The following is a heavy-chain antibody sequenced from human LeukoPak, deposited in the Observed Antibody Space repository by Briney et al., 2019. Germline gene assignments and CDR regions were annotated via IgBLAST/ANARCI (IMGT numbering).Heavy chain of an antibody. CDR3: ARDLPRSSIWPSY. Sequence: GGFLRLSCAGSGFIFSSYWTSCASQAPGKGLEWVANIKQDGSETYYVDSVKGRFTISRDNAKKSLYLQMNSLRAEDTAVYYCARDLPRSSIWPSYWGQGTLVNVSS. V-gene: IGHV3-7*05. D-gene: IGHD6-13*01. CDR1: GFIFSSYW. J-gene: IGHJ4*02. CDR2: IKQDGSET.